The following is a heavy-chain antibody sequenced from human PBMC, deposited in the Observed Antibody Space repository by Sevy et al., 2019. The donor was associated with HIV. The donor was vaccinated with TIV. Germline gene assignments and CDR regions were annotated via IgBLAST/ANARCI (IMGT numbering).Heavy chain of an antibody. J-gene: IGHJ4*02. CDR2: ISGSGKTT. V-gene: IGHV3-23*01. Sequence: GGSLRLSCGASEFNFSAHALSWVRHAPGKGLEWVSDISGSGKTTYYADSVKRRFTISRDNSKNTLYLQMNSLRHEDTAVYYCARNPPRVTAYFDYWGQGTLVTVSS. CDR3: ARNPPRVTAYFDY. CDR1: EFNFSAHA. D-gene: IGHD1-1*01.